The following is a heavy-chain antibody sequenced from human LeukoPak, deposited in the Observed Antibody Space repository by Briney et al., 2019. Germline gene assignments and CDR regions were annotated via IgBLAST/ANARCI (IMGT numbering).Heavy chain of an antibody. CDR1: AGYGSSVGYC. J-gene: IGHJ5*02. CDR2: IYYSGSS. Sequence: TCCVCAGYGSSVGYCGSWILQQTGKGLEWVGYIYYSGSSYFNPSLKSRVTISVDPSKNQFSLKLSSLTAADTAVYYCARGDDFWSGYSFDLWGQGTLVTVSS. V-gene: IGHV4-31*03. CDR3: ARGDDFWSGYSFDL. D-gene: IGHD3-3*01.